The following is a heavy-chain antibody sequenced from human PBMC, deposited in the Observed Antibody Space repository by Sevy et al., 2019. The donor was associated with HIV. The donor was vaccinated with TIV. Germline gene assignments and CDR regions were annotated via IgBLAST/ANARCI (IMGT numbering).Heavy chain of an antibody. CDR2: IKQDGSEK. Sequence: GGSLRLSCAASGFSFSSYWMSWVSQAPGKGLEWVANIKQDGSEKYYVDSVKGRFTISRDNAKSSLYLQWNSLRAEDTAIYYCARSYFGSGTSYGMDVWGQGTTVTVSS. V-gene: IGHV3-7*01. CDR1: GFSFSSYW. CDR3: ARSYFGSGTSYGMDV. J-gene: IGHJ6*02. D-gene: IGHD3-10*01.